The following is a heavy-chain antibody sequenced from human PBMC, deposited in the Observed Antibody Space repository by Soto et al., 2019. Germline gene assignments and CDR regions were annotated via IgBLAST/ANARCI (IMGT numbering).Heavy chain of an antibody. D-gene: IGHD2-2*01. CDR1: GFTFSSYA. J-gene: IGHJ4*02. V-gene: IGHV3-64*01. CDR2: ISSNGGST. CDR3: AREGYCSSTSCYSFDY. Sequence: GGSLGLSCAASGFTFSSYAMHWVRQAPGKGLEYVSAISSNGGSTYYANSVKGRFTISRDNSKNTLYLQMGSLRAEDMAVYYCAREGYCSSTSCYSFDYWGQGTLVTVSS.